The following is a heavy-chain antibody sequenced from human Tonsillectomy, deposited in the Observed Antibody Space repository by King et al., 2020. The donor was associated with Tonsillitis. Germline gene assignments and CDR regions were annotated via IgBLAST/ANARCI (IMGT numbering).Heavy chain of an antibody. J-gene: IGHJ6*03. Sequence: QLVQSGAEVKKPGASVKVSCKASGYPFINYGISWVRQAPGQGLEWMGWISTYNGDTNYAQKLQGRVTMTTDSSTTTAYMELRSLRSDDTAVYYCARDMWELRMDVWGKGTTVTVSS. CDR1: GYPFINYG. CDR2: ISTYNGDT. V-gene: IGHV1-18*01. D-gene: IGHD1-26*01. CDR3: ARDMWELRMDV.